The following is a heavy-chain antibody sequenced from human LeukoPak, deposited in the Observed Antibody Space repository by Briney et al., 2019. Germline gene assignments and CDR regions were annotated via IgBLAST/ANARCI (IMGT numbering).Heavy chain of an antibody. CDR1: GASISSYY. CDR2: IYYSGST. J-gene: IGHJ6*03. V-gene: IGHV4-59*01. D-gene: IGHD3-3*01. Sequence: SETLSLTCTVSGASISSYYWSWIRQPPGKGLEWIGYIYYSGSTNYNPSLKSRVTISVDTSKNQFSLKLSSVTAADTAVYYCARELEGFAEYYMDVWGKGTTVTVSS. CDR3: ARELEGFAEYYMDV.